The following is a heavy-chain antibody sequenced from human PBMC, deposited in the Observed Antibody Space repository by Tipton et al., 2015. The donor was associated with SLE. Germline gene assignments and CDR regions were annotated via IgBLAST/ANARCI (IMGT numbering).Heavy chain of an antibody. Sequence: TLSLTCTVSGGSITNTIYYWGWIRQPPGKGLEWIGTIYYSGTTYYNPSLKSRVTISVDTSRNQFSLNLNSVTAADTAVYYCASGDYFDYWGQGTLVTVSS. J-gene: IGHJ4*02. V-gene: IGHV4-39*01. CDR3: ASGDYFDY. CDR2: IYYSGTT. CDR1: GGSITNTIYY. D-gene: IGHD3-10*01.